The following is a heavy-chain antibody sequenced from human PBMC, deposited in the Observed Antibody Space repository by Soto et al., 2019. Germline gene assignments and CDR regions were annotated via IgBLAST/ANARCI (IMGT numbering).Heavy chain of an antibody. CDR1: GFTFSDHY. D-gene: IGHD3-22*01. V-gene: IGHV3-11*06. CDR3: ATDDSSVLEYFDY. Sequence: VGSLRLSCAASGFTFSDHYMSWIRQAPGKGLEWVSYISSSTFYTNYADSVKGRFTISRDNAKNSLYLQMNSLRAEDTAVYYCATDDSSVLEYFDYWGQGILVTVSS. J-gene: IGHJ4*02. CDR2: ISSSTFYT.